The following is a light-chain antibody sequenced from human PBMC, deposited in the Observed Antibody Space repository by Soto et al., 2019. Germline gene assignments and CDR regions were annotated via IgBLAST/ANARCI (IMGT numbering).Light chain of an antibody. CDR3: SSYTSSGTYV. CDR1: SSDVGGYNY. V-gene: IGLV2-14*01. J-gene: IGLJ1*01. CDR2: DAS. Sequence: QSALAQPASVSGSPGQSITISCTGTSSDVGGYNYVSWYQQHPGKAPKVMIYDASNRPSGVSNRFSGSKSGNTASLTISGLQAADEADYFCSSYTSSGTYVFGTGTKLTVL.